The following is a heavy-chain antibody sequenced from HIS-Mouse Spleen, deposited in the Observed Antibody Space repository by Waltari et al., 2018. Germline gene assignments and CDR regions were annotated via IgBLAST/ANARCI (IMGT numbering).Heavy chain of an antibody. D-gene: IGHD6-13*01. V-gene: IGHV4-39*07. CDR1: GGSISSSTYL. Sequence: QLQLQGSGPGLVKPSEPLSLTCTVPGGSISSSTYLLGLVLPAPGKGLEWIGSIYYCGSTYYNPSLKSRVTISVDTSKNQFSLKLSSVTAADTAVYYCAREIPYSSSWYDWYFDLWGRGTLVTVSS. CDR3: AREIPYSSSWYDWYFDL. J-gene: IGHJ2*01. CDR2: IYYCGST.